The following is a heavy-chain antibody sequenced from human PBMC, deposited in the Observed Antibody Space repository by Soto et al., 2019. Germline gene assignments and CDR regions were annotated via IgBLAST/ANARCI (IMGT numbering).Heavy chain of an antibody. V-gene: IGHV1-18*01. CDR3: ARSITISGVSNAYYYCYGMDV. CDR2: ISAYNGNT. J-gene: IGHJ6*02. CDR1: GYTFTSYG. Sequence: RASVKVSCKASGYTFTSYGISWVRQAPGQGLEWMGWISAYNGNTNYAQKLQGRVTMTTDTSTSTAYMELRSLRSDDTAVYYCARSITISGVSNAYYYCYGMDVWGQGTTVTVSS. D-gene: IGHD3-3*01.